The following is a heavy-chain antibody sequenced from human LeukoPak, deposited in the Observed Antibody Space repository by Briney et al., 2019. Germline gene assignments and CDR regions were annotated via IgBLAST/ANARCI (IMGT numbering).Heavy chain of an antibody. D-gene: IGHD3-16*02. Sequence: GGSLRLSCAASGFTFSSYGMHWVRQAPGKGLEWVAFIWYDGTNKYYADSVKGRFTISRDNSKNTLYLQMNSLRTEDTAVYYCAKDPSYDYVWGSYRYNQLFDYWGQGTLVTVSS. J-gene: IGHJ4*02. CDR1: GFTFSSYG. V-gene: IGHV3-30*02. CDR2: IWYDGTNK. CDR3: AKDPSYDYVWGSYRYNQLFDY.